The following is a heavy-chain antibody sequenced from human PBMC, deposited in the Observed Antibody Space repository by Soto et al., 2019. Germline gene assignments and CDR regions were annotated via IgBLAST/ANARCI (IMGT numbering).Heavy chain of an antibody. V-gene: IGHV4-59*01. CDR2: IYYSGST. CDR1: GGSISSYY. CDR3: AREGGATDTGVYFQH. Sequence: QVQLQESGPGLVKPSETLSLTCTVSGGSISSYYWSWIRQPPGKGLEWIGYIYYSGSTNYNPSLKSRVTISVDTSKNQFSLKLSSVTAADTAVYYCAREGGATDTGVYFQHWGQGTLVTVSS. J-gene: IGHJ1*01. D-gene: IGHD1-26*01.